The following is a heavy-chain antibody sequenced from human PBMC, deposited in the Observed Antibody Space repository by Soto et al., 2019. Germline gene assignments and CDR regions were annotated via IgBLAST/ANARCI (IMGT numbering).Heavy chain of an antibody. CDR1: GYTFTSYA. CDR3: ASESYGGEFDY. J-gene: IGHJ4*02. Sequence: QVQLVQSGAEEKKPGASVKVSCKASGYTFTSYAMHWLRQAPGQRLEWMGWINAVNGNTKYSQKFQGRVTITRDTSASTAYMELSSLRSEDTAVYYCASESYGGEFDYWGQGTLVTVSS. CDR2: INAVNGNT. D-gene: IGHD4-17*01. V-gene: IGHV1-3*05.